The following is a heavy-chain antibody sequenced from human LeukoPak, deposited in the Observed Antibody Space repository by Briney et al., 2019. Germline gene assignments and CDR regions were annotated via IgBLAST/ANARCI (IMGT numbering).Heavy chain of an antibody. J-gene: IGHJ4*02. CDR2: IYYSGST. D-gene: IGHD1-26*01. V-gene: IGHV4-39*01. Sequence: KPSETLSLTCTVSGGSISSSSYYWGWIRQPPGKGLEWIGSIYYSGSTYYNPSLKSRVTISVDTSKNQFSLKLSSVTDADTAVYYCARHVLEWWELLRRSEYYFDYWGQGTLVTVSS. CDR3: ARHVLEWWELLRRSEYYFDY. CDR1: GGSISSSSYY.